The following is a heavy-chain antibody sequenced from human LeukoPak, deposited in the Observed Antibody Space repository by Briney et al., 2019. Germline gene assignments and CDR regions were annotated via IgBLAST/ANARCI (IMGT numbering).Heavy chain of an antibody. Sequence: GGSLRLLCAASGFTFRNYWMGWVRQAPGKGLEGVANTKPDGSAEYYADSVRGRFTTSRDNANNFLYLQMNRLRAEDTAVYYCAMHGGLNTNFDYWGQGTLVTVSS. V-gene: IGHV3-7*01. CDR3: AMHGGLNTNFDY. CDR1: GFTFRNYW. J-gene: IGHJ4*02. D-gene: IGHD2-15*01. CDR2: TKPDGSAE.